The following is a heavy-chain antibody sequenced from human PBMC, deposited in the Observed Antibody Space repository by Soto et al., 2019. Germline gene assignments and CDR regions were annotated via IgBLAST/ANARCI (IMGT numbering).Heavy chain of an antibody. J-gene: IGHJ4*02. CDR2: INAGNGNT. D-gene: IGHD5-18*01. CDR3: ARGLNGYLHYFDY. CDR1: GYTFTSYA. Sequence: GASVKVSCKASGYTFTSYAMHWVRQAPEQRLEWMGWINAGNGNTKYSQKFQGRVTITRDTSASTAYMELSSLRSEDTAVYYCARGLNGYLHYFDYWGQGTPVTVSS. V-gene: IGHV1-3*01.